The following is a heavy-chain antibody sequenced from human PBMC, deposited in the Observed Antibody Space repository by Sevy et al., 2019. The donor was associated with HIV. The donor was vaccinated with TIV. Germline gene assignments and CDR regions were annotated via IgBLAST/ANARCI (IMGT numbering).Heavy chain of an antibody. CDR3: ARGGTIFVLVRHYFDY. Sequence: GGSLRLSCAASGFSVNSNYMTWVRQAPGKGLDWVSIIYSDGSTKYADALKGRFTISRDNSKNTMYLQMNSLRVEDTAVYYCARGGTIFVLVRHYFDYWGQGTLVTVSS. J-gene: IGHJ4*02. V-gene: IGHV3-66*01. CDR2: IYSDGST. CDR1: GFSVNSNY. D-gene: IGHD3-3*01.